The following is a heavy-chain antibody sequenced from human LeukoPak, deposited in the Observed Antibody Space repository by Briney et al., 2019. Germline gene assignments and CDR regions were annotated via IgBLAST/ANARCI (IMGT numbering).Heavy chain of an antibody. J-gene: IGHJ4*02. Sequence: GGSLRLSCAASGYTFSTYSMNWVRQAPGKGLEWVSSISSSSSFIYYADSVKGRFTISRDNAKNSVYLQMNSLRAEDTAVYYCARGLGEMAATEWGQGTLLTVSS. D-gene: IGHD5-24*01. CDR3: ARGLGEMAATE. V-gene: IGHV3-21*04. CDR1: GYTFSTYS. CDR2: ISSSSSFI.